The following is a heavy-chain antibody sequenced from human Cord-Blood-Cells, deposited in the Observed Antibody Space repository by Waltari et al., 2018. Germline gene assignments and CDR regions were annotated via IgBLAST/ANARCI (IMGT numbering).Heavy chain of an antibody. D-gene: IGHD5-12*01. CDR1: GGPLSSYA. CDR3: ARDSRGYSGYDGGGYYFDY. Sequence: QVPLVQSGAEVKKPGSSVKVPCKASGGPLSSYAISWVRQAPGHWLEWMGGIIPIVGTANYAQKFQGRVTITADESTSTAYMELSSLRSEDTAVYYCARDSRGYSGYDGGGYYFDYWGQGTLVTVSS. CDR2: IIPIVGTA. J-gene: IGHJ4*02. V-gene: IGHV1-69*01.